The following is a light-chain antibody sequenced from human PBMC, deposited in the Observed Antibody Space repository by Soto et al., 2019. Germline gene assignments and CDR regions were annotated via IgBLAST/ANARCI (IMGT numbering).Light chain of an antibody. J-gene: IGKJ2*01. CDR1: QSVSSY. CDR2: DTS. V-gene: IGKV3-20*01. CDR3: QQYGTSPRT. Sequence: EIVLTQSPGTLSLSPGERATLSCRASQSVSSYLAWYQQKPGQAPRLLIYDTSTRATGIPDRFSGSGSGTDFTLTISRLEPEDFAVYYCQQYGTSPRTFGQGTKLEIK.